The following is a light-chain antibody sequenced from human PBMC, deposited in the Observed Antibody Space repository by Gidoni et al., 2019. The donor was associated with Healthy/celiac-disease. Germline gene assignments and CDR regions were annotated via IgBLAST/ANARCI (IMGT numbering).Light chain of an antibody. CDR3: QSYDSSLSGNWV. J-gene: IGLJ3*02. Sequence: QSVLTPPPSVSGAPGQSVTIPCTGSSSNIGAGYDVHWYQQLPGTAPKLLIYGNSNRPSGVPDRFSGSKSGTSASLAITGLQAEDEADYYCQSYDSSLSGNWVFGGGTKLTVL. CDR2: GNS. V-gene: IGLV1-40*01. CDR1: SSNIGAGYD.